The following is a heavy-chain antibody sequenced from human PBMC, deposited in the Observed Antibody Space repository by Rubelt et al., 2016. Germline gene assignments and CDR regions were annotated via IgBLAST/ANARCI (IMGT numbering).Heavy chain of an antibody. J-gene: IGHJ5*02. D-gene: IGHD6-19*01. CDR3: AKARPGSTGWLNWFDP. V-gene: IGHV3-23*01. Sequence: QAPGKGLEWVSAISAGGGTTYYADSVRGRFTFSRDNSKNTLYLQVTSLRAEDTAVYYCAKARPGSTGWLNWFDPWGQGTLVTVSS. CDR2: ISAGGGTT.